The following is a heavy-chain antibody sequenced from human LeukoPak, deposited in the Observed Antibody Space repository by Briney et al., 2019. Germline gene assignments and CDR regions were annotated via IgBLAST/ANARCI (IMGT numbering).Heavy chain of an antibody. D-gene: IGHD6-19*01. CDR3: ATVSRSSGRGYFDY. V-gene: IGHV3-74*01. J-gene: IGHJ4*02. Sequence: GGSLRLSRAASGFPFSNYWMHWVRQAPGKGLVWVSRMNSDGSSTSYADSVKGRFTISRDNAKNTLYLQMNSLRAEDAAVYYCATVSRSSGRGYFDYWGPGTLVTVSS. CDR1: GFPFSNYW. CDR2: MNSDGSST.